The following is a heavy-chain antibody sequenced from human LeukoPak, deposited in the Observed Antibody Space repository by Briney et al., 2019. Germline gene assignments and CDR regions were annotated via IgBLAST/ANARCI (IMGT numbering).Heavy chain of an antibody. V-gene: IGHV3-30*02. Sequence: GGSLRLSCAASGFTFSSYGMHWVRQAPGKGLEWVAFIRYDGSNKYYADSVKGRFTISRDNSKNTLYLQMNSLRSEDTAVYYCARDVYCSSTSCYFFGTYYFDYWGQGTLVTVSS. J-gene: IGHJ4*02. D-gene: IGHD2-2*01. CDR2: IRYDGSNK. CDR3: ARDVYCSSTSCYFFGTYYFDY. CDR1: GFTFSSYG.